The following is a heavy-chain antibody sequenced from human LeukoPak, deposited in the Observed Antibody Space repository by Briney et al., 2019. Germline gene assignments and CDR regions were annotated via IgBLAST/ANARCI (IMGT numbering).Heavy chain of an antibody. CDR2: IYPGDSDT. V-gene: IGHV5-51*01. D-gene: IGHD3-10*01. J-gene: IGHJ4*02. CDR1: GYSFTTYW. Sequence: GESLKISCEASGYSFTTYWIVWVRQMPGKGLKWMGIIYPGDSDTRYSPSFQGQVTISADKSTSTAYLQWSSLKASDSAMYYCARQHGSGSYYSRAIDYWGQGTLVTVSS. CDR3: ARQHGSGSYYSRAIDY.